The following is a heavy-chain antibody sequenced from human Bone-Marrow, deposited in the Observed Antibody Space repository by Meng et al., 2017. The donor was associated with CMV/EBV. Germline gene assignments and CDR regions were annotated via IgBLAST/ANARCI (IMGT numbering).Heavy chain of an antibody. CDR3: ARARETIYDAFDI. CDR1: GFTFSSYA. J-gene: IGHJ3*02. D-gene: IGHD1-26*01. V-gene: IGHV3-23*03. CDR2: IYSGGSST. Sequence: GGSLRLSCAASGFTFSSYAMSWVRQAPGKGLEWVSVIYSGGSSTYYADSVKGRFTISRDNSKNTLYLQMNSLRAEDTAVYYCARARETIYDAFDIWGQGTMATVSS.